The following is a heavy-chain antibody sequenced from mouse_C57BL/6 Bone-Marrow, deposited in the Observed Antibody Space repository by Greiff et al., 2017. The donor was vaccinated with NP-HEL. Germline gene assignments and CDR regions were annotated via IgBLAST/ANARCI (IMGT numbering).Heavy chain of an antibody. Sequence: EVQLVESGPELVKPGASVKIPCKASGYTFTDYNMDWVKQSHGKSLEWIGDINPNNGGTIYNQKFKGKATLTVDKSSSTAYMELRSLTSEDTAVYYCARRGAYYYGSSYGFAYWGQGTLVTVSA. D-gene: IGHD1-1*01. CDR1: GYTFTDYN. J-gene: IGHJ3*01. CDR3: ARRGAYYYGSSYGFAY. CDR2: INPNNGGT. V-gene: IGHV1-18*01.